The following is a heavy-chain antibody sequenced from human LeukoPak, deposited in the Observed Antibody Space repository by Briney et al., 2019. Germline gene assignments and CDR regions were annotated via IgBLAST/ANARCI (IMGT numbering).Heavy chain of an antibody. J-gene: IGHJ4*02. V-gene: IGHV3-9*01. Sequence: PGGSLRLSCAASGFTFDDYAMHWVRQAPGKGLEWVSGISWNSGSIGYADSVKGRFTVSRDNAKNSLYLQMNSLRAEDTAVYYCAKDPIVVVTRTRQDYWGQGTLVTVSS. CDR1: GFTFDDYA. CDR3: AKDPIVVVTRTRQDY. D-gene: IGHD3-22*01. CDR2: ISWNSGSI.